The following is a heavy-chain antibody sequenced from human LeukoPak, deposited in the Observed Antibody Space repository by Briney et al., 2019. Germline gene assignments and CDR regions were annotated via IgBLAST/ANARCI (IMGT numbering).Heavy chain of an antibody. J-gene: IGHJ4*02. CDR3: ARGMGYCSSTSCSPHLFDY. CDR1: GYTFTSYY. V-gene: IGHV1-46*01. CDR2: INPSGGST. Sequence: ASVKVSCKASGYTFTSYYMHWVRQAPGQGFEWMGIINPSGGSTSYAQKFQGRVTMTRDTSTSTVYMELSSLRSEDTAVYYCARGMGYCSSTSCSPHLFDYWGQGTLVTVSS. D-gene: IGHD2-2*01.